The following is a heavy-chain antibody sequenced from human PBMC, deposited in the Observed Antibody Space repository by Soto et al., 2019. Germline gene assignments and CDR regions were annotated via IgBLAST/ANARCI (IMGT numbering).Heavy chain of an antibody. CDR1: GYTFTRYA. J-gene: IGHJ5*02. Sequence: ASVKVSCKASGYTFTRYAMHWVRQAPGQRLEWMGWINAGNGNTKYSQKFQGRVTITRDTSASTAYMELSSLRSEDTAVYYCARVVESSGWYWFYPWGQGTLVTVSS. CDR3: ARVVESSGWYWFYP. V-gene: IGHV1-3*01. CDR2: INAGNGNT. D-gene: IGHD6-19*01.